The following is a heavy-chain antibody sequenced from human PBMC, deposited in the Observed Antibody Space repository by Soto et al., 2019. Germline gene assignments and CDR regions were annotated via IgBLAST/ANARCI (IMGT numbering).Heavy chain of an antibody. J-gene: IGHJ4*02. CDR3: ARDGATPDYGAHFDY. D-gene: IGHD4-17*01. CDR2: INPNSGGT. Sequence: GASVKVSCKASGYTFTGYYMHWVRQAPGQGLEWMGWINPNSGGTNYAQKFQGWVTMTRDTSISTAYMELSRLRSDDTAVYYCARDGATPDYGAHFDYWGQGTLVTVSS. CDR1: GYTFTGYY. V-gene: IGHV1-2*04.